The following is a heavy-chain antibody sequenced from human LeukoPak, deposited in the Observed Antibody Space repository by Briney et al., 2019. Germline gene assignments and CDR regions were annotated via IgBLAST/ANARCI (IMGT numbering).Heavy chain of an antibody. Sequence: PSETLSLTCTVSGGSISSYYWGWIRQPPGKGLEWIGYIYYTGSTNYNPSLKSRVTVSVDTSKNQFSLELSSVTAADTAVYYCARRPTVATSYFDYWGQGTLVTVSS. J-gene: IGHJ4*02. CDR2: IYYTGST. CDR3: ARRPTVATSYFDY. CDR1: GGSISSYY. D-gene: IGHD4-17*01. V-gene: IGHV4-59*08.